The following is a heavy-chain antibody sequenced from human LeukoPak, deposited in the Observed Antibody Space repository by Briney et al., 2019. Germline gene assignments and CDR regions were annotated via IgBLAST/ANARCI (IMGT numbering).Heavy chain of an antibody. V-gene: IGHV3-48*03. CDR2: INTDGSIT. D-gene: IGHD3-22*01. CDR3: VRDSSGRNY. CDR1: GFTFSDYE. J-gene: IGHJ4*02. Sequence: GGSLRLSCAVSGFTFSDYEMNWVRQAPGKGLERVSYINTDGSITYYADSVKGRFTISRDIAKNSLFLQMDSLRTEDTAVYYCVRDSSGRNYWGQGTRVTVSS.